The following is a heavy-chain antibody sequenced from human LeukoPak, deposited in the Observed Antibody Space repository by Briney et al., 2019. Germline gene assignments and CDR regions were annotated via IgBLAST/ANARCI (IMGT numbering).Heavy chain of an antibody. V-gene: IGHV3-23*01. J-gene: IGHJ4*02. Sequence: SGGSLRLSCAASGFTFSSYAMSWVRQAPGKGLEWVSAISGSGGSTYYADSVKGRFTISRDNSKNTLYLQMNSLRAEDTAVYYCAKVQRDGYIVDYWGQGTLVTVSS. CDR1: GFTFSSYA. CDR3: AKVQRDGYIVDY. D-gene: IGHD5-24*01. CDR2: ISGSGGST.